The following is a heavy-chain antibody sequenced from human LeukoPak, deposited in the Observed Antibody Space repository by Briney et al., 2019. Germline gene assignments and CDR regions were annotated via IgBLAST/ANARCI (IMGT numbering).Heavy chain of an antibody. CDR1: AFSFSKFA. Sequence: GGSLRLSCAASAFSFSKFALIWVRQAPGKGLEWVSAITANGGYTLYADAVKGRFTVSRDNSKNTLYLQINSLRPEDTAMYYCAKDPNGDYIGALDFWGQGTMVTVSS. D-gene: IGHD4-17*01. CDR2: ITANGGYT. CDR3: AKDPNGDYIGALDF. J-gene: IGHJ3*01. V-gene: IGHV3-23*01.